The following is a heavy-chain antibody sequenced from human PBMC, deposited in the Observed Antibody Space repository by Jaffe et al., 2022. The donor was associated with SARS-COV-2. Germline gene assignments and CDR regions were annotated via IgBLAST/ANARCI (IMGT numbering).Heavy chain of an antibody. V-gene: IGHV1-69*02. CDR3: ARGDVRWWRQNKLWREDWFDP. J-gene: IGHJ5*02. Sequence: QVQLVQSGAEVKKPGSSVKVSCKASGGTFSSYTISWVRQAPGQGLEWMGRIIPILGIANYAQKFQGRVTITADKSTSTAYMELSSLRSEDTAVYYCARGDVRWWRQNKLWREDWFDPWGQGTLVTVSS. D-gene: IGHD2-21*02. CDR1: GGTFSSYT. CDR2: IIPILGIA.